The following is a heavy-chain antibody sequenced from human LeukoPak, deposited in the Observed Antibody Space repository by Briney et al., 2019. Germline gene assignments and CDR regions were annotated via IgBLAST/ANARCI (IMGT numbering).Heavy chain of an antibody. D-gene: IGHD5-18*01. J-gene: IGHJ4*02. Sequence: SETLSLTCTVSGGSFEHYFWSWIRQPPGKGLEFIGYVYYTGSTDYSPFLKSRLTISADTAKNQFSLKLRSVTAADTAVYYCASHRRSHGAEYWGQGTLVTVSS. V-gene: IGHV4-59*01. CDR3: ASHRRSHGAEY. CDR2: VYYTGST. CDR1: GGSFEHYF.